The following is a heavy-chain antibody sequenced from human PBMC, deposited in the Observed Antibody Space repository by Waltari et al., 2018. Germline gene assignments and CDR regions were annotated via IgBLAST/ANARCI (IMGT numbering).Heavy chain of an antibody. J-gene: IGHJ5*02. V-gene: IGHV1-69*05. CDR2: IIPIFGTA. CDR1: GGTFSSYA. CDR3: AGYLVGAEAEFDP. Sequence: QVQLVQSGAEVKKPGSPVKVSCKAPGGTFSSYAIRWVRQAPGQGLEWMGGIIPIFGTANYAQKFQGKVTITTDESTSTAYMELSSLRSEDTAVYYCAGYLVGAEAEFDPWGQGTLVTVSS. D-gene: IGHD1-26*01.